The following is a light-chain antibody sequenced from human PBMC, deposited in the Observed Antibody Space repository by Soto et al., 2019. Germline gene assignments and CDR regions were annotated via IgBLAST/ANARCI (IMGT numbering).Light chain of an antibody. Sequence: QSVLTQPHSVSAAPGQKVTISCSGSSSNIGNNYVSWYQQLPGTAPKLLIYDNNKRPSGIPDRFSGSKSGTSATLGITGLQTGDEADYYCGTWDSSLSAFYVFGTGTKLTVL. CDR3: GTWDSSLSAFYV. CDR2: DNN. J-gene: IGLJ1*01. CDR1: SSNIGNNY. V-gene: IGLV1-51*01.